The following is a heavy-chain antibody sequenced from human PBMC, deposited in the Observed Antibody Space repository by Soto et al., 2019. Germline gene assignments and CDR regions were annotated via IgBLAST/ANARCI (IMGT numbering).Heavy chain of an antibody. CDR3: ARMATFGALNWFDP. D-gene: IGHD3-16*01. CDR2: IVVGSGNT. Sequence: SVKVSCKASGVTVTSSAVEGVRQARGQRLEWIGWIVVGSGNTNYAEKFQGRVTMTRDISIATDYMELSSLRSDDTAIYYCARMATFGALNWFDPWAQGTLVTVSS. J-gene: IGHJ5*02. CDR1: GVTVTSSA. V-gene: IGHV1-58*01.